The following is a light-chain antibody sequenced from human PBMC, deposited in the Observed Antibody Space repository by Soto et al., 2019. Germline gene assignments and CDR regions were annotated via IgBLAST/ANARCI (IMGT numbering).Light chain of an antibody. CDR3: QQYNNWPSWT. CDR1: QRVSSN. J-gene: IGKJ1*01. V-gene: IGKV3-15*01. Sequence: EIVMTQSPATLSVSPGERATLSCRASQRVSSNLAWYQQIPGQAPRLLIYGASTRATGIPARFSGSGSGTEFTLTITSLQSEDFGVYCCQQYNNWPSWTFGQGTRVEIK. CDR2: GAS.